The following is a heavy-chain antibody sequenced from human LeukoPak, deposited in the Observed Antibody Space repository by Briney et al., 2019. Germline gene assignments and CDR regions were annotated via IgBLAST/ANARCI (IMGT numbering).Heavy chain of an antibody. V-gene: IGHV1-69*04. D-gene: IGHD5-18*01. J-gene: IGHJ4*02. Sequence: GASVKVSCKASGGTFSSYAISWVRQAPGQGLEWMGRIIPICGIANYAQKFQGRVTITADKSTSTAYMALSRLRSEETAVYYCARDGSRGYSYGSPSYFDYWGQGTLVTVSS. CDR2: IIPICGIA. CDR1: GGTFSSYA. CDR3: ARDGSRGYSYGSPSYFDY.